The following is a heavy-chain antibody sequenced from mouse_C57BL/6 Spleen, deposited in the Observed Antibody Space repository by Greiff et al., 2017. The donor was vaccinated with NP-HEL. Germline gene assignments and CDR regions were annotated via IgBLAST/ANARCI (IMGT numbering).Heavy chain of an antibody. V-gene: IGHV1-82*01. Sequence: QVQLQQSGPELVKPGASVKISCKASGYAFSSSWMNWVKQRPGKGLEWIGRIYPGDGDTNYNGKFKGRATLTAAQSSSTAYMQLSSLTSEDSAVYFCARGGTVAPYYAMDYWGQGTSVTVSS. CDR3: ARGGTVAPYYAMDY. D-gene: IGHD1-1*01. CDR1: GYAFSSSW. CDR2: IYPGDGDT. J-gene: IGHJ4*01.